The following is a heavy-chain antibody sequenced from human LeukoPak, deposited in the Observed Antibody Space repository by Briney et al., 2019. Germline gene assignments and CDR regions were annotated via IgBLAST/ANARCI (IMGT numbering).Heavy chain of an antibody. Sequence: SETLSLTCTVSGGSISSSSYYWGWFRQPPEKGLEWIGNIYYSGSTYYNPSLKSRVTISVDTSKNQFSLKLSSVTAADTAVYYCARLPTVTFFDYWGQGTLVTVSS. CDR3: ARLPTVTFFDY. V-gene: IGHV4-39*01. D-gene: IGHD4-17*01. J-gene: IGHJ4*02. CDR1: GGSISSSSYY. CDR2: IYYSGST.